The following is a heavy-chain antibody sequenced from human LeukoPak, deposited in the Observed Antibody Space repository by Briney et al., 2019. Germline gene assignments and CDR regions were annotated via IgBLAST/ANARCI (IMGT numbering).Heavy chain of an antibody. V-gene: IGHV4-39*07. CDR1: GGSISSSSYY. D-gene: IGHD3-10*01. Sequence: PSETLSLTCAVSGGSISSSSYYWGWIRQPPGKGLEWIGSIYYSGSTYYNPSLKSRVTISVDTSKNQFSLKLSSVTAADTAVYYCARGRGAAWFDPWGQGSLVTVSP. CDR3: ARGRGAAWFDP. CDR2: IYYSGST. J-gene: IGHJ5*02.